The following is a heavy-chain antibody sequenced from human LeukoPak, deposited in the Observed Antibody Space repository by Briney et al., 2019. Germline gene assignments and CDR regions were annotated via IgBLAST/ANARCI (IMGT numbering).Heavy chain of an antibody. Sequence: GGSLRLSCAASGFTFNSSWMSWVRQAPGKGLEWVANINQDGTEKYFVDSVKGRFTISRDNAKNSLYVQMNSLRAEDTAVYHCATNAGVIGTRPHQRYYFDYWGQGALVTVSS. CDR1: GFTFNSSW. CDR2: INQDGTEK. V-gene: IGHV3-7*01. J-gene: IGHJ4*02. D-gene: IGHD6-6*01. CDR3: ATNAGVIGTRPHQRYYFDY.